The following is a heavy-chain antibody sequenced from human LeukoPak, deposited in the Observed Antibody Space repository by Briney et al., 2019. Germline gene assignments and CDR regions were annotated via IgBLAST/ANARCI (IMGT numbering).Heavy chain of an antibody. D-gene: IGHD6-19*01. J-gene: IGHJ4*02. Sequence: GASVTVSCKASGYTFTGYYMHWVRQAPGQGLEWMGWINPNSGGTNYAQKFQGRVTMTRDTSISTAYMELSRLRSDDTAVYYCARDLGIAVAGTYYWGQGTLVTVSS. CDR1: GYTFTGYY. V-gene: IGHV1-2*02. CDR3: ARDLGIAVAGTYY. CDR2: INPNSGGT.